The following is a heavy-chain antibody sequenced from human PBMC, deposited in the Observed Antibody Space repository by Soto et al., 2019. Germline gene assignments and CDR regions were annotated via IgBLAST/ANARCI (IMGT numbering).Heavy chain of an antibody. V-gene: IGHV3-23*01. D-gene: IGHD4-17*01. CDR2: LNTVGGRV. Sequence: EVQLLESGGGLVQPGGSLRLSCVASGFTFGSYGMHWVCQVPGKGLEWVSTLNTVGGRVYYADSAKGRFTISRDKSKNTLFLQMNSLRAEDTAVYYCAKSYGDLWFYYYRDVWGKGTTVTVSS. CDR3: AKSYGDLWFYYYRDV. J-gene: IGHJ6*03. CDR1: GFTFGSYG.